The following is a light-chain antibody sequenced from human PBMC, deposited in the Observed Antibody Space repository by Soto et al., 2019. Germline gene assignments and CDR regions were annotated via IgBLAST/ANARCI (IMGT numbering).Light chain of an antibody. V-gene: IGKV3-20*01. Sequence: ETVLTQSPGTLSLSPGERATLSCRASQSLSSTYLAWYQQKVGQSPRLLIYGASSRATRIPDRFSGSGSGTDFTLTISRLEPEDFAVYYCQQSGTSPPYTFGPGTKLDI. CDR1: QSLSSTY. J-gene: IGKJ2*01. CDR2: GAS. CDR3: QQSGTSPPYT.